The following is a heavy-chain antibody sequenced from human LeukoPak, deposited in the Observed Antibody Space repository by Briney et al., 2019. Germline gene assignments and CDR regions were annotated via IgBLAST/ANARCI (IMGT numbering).Heavy chain of an antibody. CDR1: GGSFSGYY. D-gene: IGHD3-3*01. CDR2: INHSGST. CDR3: ARKRKGCLEWLAIFDY. V-gene: IGHV4-34*01. J-gene: IGHJ4*02. Sequence: SETLSLTCAVYGGSFSGYYWSWLRQPPGKGLEWIGEINHSGSTNYNPSLKSRVTISVDTSKNQFSLKLSSVTAADTAVYYCARKRKGCLEWLAIFDYWGQGTLVTVSS.